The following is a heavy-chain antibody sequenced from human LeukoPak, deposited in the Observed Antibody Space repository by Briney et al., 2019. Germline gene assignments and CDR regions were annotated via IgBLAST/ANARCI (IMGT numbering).Heavy chain of an antibody. CDR1: GFTFSSYW. Sequence: GGSLRLSCAASGFTFSSYWMSWVRQAPGKGLEWVANIKQDGSEKYYVDSVKGRFTISRDNAKNSLYLQMNSLRAEDTAVYYCARGAIVVVPAPGYWGQGTLVTVSS. CDR3: ARGAIVVVPAPGY. D-gene: IGHD2-2*01. J-gene: IGHJ4*02. CDR2: IKQDGSEK. V-gene: IGHV3-7*01.